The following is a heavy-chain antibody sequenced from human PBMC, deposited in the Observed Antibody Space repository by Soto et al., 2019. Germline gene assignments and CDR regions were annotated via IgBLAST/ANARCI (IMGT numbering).Heavy chain of an antibody. D-gene: IGHD3-22*01. CDR3: ARDYYDSSGYYYYYYGMDV. Sequence: ESGGGLVQPGGSLRLSCAASGFTFSSYEMNWVRQAPGKGLEWVSYISSSGSTIYYADSVKGRFTISRDNAKNSLYLQMNSLRAEDTAVYYCARDYYDSSGYYYYYYGMDVWGQGTTVTVSS. CDR1: GFTFSSYE. CDR2: ISSSGSTI. J-gene: IGHJ6*02. V-gene: IGHV3-48*03.